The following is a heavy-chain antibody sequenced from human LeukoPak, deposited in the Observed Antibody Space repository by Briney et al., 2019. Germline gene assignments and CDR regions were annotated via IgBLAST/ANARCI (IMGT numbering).Heavy chain of an antibody. CDR3: ARSSYSSSSSV. CDR2: INSDGSEG. D-gene: IGHD6-6*01. Sequence: GGSLRLSCAVSGFTFSGFWMSWSRQAPGKGLGWVASINSDGSEGYYADVVKGRFTISRDNAKNSLYLQINSLRAEDTAVYYCARSSYSSSSSVWGQGTMVTVSS. J-gene: IGHJ3*01. V-gene: IGHV3-7*03. CDR1: GFTFSGFW.